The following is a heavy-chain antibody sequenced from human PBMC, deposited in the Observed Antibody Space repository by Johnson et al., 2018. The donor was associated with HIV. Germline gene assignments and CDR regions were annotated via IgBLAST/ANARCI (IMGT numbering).Heavy chain of an antibody. CDR3: AREGAWELRPGAFDI. V-gene: IGHV3-20*03. CDR2: INWNGGST. J-gene: IGHJ3*02. Sequence: PEWVSGINWNGGSTDYADSVKGRFTISRDNARNSLYLQMNSLRVEDTAVYYCAREGAWELRPGAFDIWGQGTMVTVSS. D-gene: IGHD1-7*01.